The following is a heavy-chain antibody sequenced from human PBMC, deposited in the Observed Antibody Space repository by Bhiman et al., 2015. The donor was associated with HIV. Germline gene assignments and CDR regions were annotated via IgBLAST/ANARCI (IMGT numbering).Heavy chain of an antibody. CDR3: AREFTGYSSSNFDY. CDR2: ISSSSSYI. J-gene: IGHJ4*02. V-gene: IGHV3-21*01. D-gene: IGHD6-13*01. Sequence: EVQLVESGGVVVQPGGSLRLSCAASGFTFSSYAMSWVRQAPGKGLEWVSAISSSSSYIYYADSVKGRFTISRDNAKNSLYLQMNSLGAEDTAVYYCAREFTGYSSSNFDYWGQGTLVTVSS. CDR1: GFTFSSYA.